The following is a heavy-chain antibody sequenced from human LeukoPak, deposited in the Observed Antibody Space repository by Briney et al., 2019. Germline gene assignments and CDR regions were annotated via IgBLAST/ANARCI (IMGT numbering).Heavy chain of an antibody. CDR2: IWYDGSNK. CDR3: ARTRDGYSQFDY. Sequence: GRSLRLSCAASGFTFSSYGMHWVRQAPGKGLEWVAVIWYDGSNKYYADPVKGRFTISRDNSKNALYLQMDSLRAEDTAVYYCARTRDGYSQFDYWGQGTLVTVSS. D-gene: IGHD5-24*01. V-gene: IGHV3-33*01. J-gene: IGHJ4*02. CDR1: GFTFSSYG.